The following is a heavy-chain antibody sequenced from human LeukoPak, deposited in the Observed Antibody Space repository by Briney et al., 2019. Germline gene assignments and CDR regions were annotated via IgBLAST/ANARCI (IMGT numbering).Heavy chain of an antibody. CDR3: ANIGGSHKQGNDAFDI. Sequence: PGGSLRLSCAASGFTFDDYTMHWVRQAPGKGLEWVSLISWDGGSTYYADSVKGRFTISRDNSKNSLYLQMNSLRTEDTALYYCANIGGSHKQGNDAFDIWGQGTMVTVSS. D-gene: IGHD1-26*01. CDR1: GFTFDDYT. J-gene: IGHJ3*02. CDR2: ISWDGGST. V-gene: IGHV3-43*01.